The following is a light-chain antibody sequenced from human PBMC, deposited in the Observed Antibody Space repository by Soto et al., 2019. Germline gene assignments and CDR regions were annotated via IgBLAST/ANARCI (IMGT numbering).Light chain of an antibody. CDR1: SNIGAAYD. CDR3: QSYDSSLSGSV. V-gene: IGLV1-40*01. Sequence: QLVLAQPPSVSGAPGQRVTISCSNIGAAYDVHWYQQLPGTAPKLLIFGNSNRPSGVPDRFSGSKSGTSASLAITGLQAEDEADYYCQSYDSSLSGSVFGGGTKLTVL. J-gene: IGLJ2*01. CDR2: GNS.